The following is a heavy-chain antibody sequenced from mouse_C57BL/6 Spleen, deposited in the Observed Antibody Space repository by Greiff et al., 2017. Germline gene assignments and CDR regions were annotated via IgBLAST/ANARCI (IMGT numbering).Heavy chain of an antibody. CDR3: TTGGRAWFAY. CDR2: IDPENGDT. CDR1: GFNIKDDY. D-gene: IGHD3-3*01. V-gene: IGHV14-4*01. Sequence: EVQLQQSGAELVRPGASVKLSCTASGFNIKDDYMHWVKQRPEQGLEWIGWIDPENGDTEYASKFQGKATITADTSSNTAYLQLSSLTSEYTAVYYCTTGGRAWFAYWSQGTLVTVSA. J-gene: IGHJ3*01.